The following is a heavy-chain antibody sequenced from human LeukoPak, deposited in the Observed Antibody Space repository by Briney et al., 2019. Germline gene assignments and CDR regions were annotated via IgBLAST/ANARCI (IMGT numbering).Heavy chain of an antibody. J-gene: IGHJ5*02. CDR1: GFDVIESY. V-gene: IGHV3-53*01. Sequence: PGGSLRLSCAVSGFDVIESYVTWVRQAPGKGLEWVSVIYSGGSIYYSDSVKGRFTISRDTSRNMVFLQMTSLRAEDTAVYYCARCSADIFELHFQSWGQGTLVTVSS. CDR3: ARCSADIFELHFQS. CDR2: IYSGGSI. D-gene: IGHD3-3*02.